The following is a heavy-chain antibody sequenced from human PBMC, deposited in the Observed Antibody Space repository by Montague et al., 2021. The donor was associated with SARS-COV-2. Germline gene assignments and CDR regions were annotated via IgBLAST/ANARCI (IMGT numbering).Heavy chain of an antibody. CDR1: GFTLSSYS. V-gene: IGHV3-21*01. D-gene: IGHD2-2*01. CDR3: ARNGYCSSTSCSIYGMDV. CDR2: ISSSSSYI. J-gene: IGHJ6*02. Sequence: SLRLSCAASGFTLSSYSMNWVRQAPGKGLEWVSSISSSSSYIYYADSVKGRFTISRDNAKNSLYLQMNSLRAEDTAVYYCARNGYCSSTSCSIYGMDVWGQGTTVTVSS.